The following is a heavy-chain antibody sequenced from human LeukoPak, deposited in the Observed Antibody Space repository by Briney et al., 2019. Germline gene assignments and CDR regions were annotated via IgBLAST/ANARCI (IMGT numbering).Heavy chain of an antibody. CDR2: IYAGGSP. J-gene: IGHJ4*02. V-gene: IGHV3-53*01. CDR1: GFIVSSNY. CDR3: ARGRQCDY. Sequence: GGSLRLSCAASGFIVSSNYMSWVRQAPGKGLEWVSVIYAGGSPFYADSVKGRFTISRDNSKNTVYLQMNSLRAEDTAVYYCARGRQCDYWGQGTLVTVSS. D-gene: IGHD4-11*01.